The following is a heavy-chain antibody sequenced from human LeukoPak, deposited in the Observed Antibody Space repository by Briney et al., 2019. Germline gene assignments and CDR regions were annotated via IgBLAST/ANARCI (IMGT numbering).Heavy chain of an antibody. CDR2: IWYDGSNK. CDR1: GFTFSSYG. J-gene: IGHJ4*02. D-gene: IGHD5-18*01. Sequence: GGSLRLSCAASGFTFSSYGMHWVCQAPGKGLEWVAVIWYDGSNKYYADSVKGRFTISRDNSKNTLYLQMNSLRAEDTAVYYCARDAKYSYDPYYFDYWGQGTLVTVSS. V-gene: IGHV3-33*01. CDR3: ARDAKYSYDPYYFDY.